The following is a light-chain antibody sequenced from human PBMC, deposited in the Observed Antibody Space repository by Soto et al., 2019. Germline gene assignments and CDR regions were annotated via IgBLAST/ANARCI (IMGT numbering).Light chain of an antibody. V-gene: IGKV3-20*01. J-gene: IGKJ3*01. Sequence: EIVLTQSPGTLSLSPGERATLSCRASQSVSNNYLAWYQQKPGQAPRLLISGASNRATGIPDRFSGSGSGTDFTLAIRRMEPEASAVYSCQQYGTSPFTFGPGTKVDIK. CDR2: GAS. CDR3: QQYGTSPFT. CDR1: QSVSNNY.